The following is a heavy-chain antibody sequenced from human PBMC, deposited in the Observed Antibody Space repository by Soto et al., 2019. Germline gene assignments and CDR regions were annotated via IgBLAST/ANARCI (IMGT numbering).Heavy chain of an antibody. Sequence: VKVSCKASGNTFTSYDINWVRQATGHGLEWMGWINPNSGNIGYAQKFRGRVTMTRDTAIRTAYMEVSRLRSDDTAVYYCARGRASGSYYLLDYWGQGTLVTVSS. CDR3: ARGRASGSYYLLDY. J-gene: IGHJ4*02. V-gene: IGHV1-8*01. CDR2: INPNSGNI. CDR1: GNTFTSYD. D-gene: IGHD3-10*01.